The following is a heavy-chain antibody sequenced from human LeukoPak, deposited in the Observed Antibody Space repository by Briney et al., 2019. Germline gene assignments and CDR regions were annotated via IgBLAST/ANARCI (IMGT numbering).Heavy chain of an antibody. Sequence: ASVKVSCKASGYTFTSYYMHWVRQAPGQGLEWMGIINPSGGSTSCAQKFQGRVTMTRDTSTSTVYMELSSLRSEDTAVYYCARPYCSGGDCLRYFDLWGRGTLITVSS. J-gene: IGHJ2*01. CDR2: INPSGGST. D-gene: IGHD2-15*01. V-gene: IGHV1-46*01. CDR3: ARPYCSGGDCLRYFDL. CDR1: GYTFTSYY.